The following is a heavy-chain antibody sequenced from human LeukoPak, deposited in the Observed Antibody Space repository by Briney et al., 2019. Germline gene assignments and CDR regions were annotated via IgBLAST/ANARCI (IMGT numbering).Heavy chain of an antibody. J-gene: IGHJ4*02. CDR1: GYTFTGYY. CDR2: INPNSGGT. CDR3: ARVGNYDILTAYARSIQYYFDY. D-gene: IGHD3-9*01. Sequence: GASVKVSCKASGYTFTGYYMHWVRQAPGQGLEWMGWINPNSGGTNYAQKIQGRVTMTRDTSISTAYMELSKLRSDDTAVYYCARVGNYDILTAYARSIQYYFDYWGQGTLVAVSS. V-gene: IGHV1-2*02.